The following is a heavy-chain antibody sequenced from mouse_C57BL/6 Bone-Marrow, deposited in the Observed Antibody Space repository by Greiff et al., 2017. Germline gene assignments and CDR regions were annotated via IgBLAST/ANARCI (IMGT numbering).Heavy chain of an antibody. J-gene: IGHJ1*03. CDR1: GFTFSDYG. Sequence: EVKLMESGGGLVKPGGSLKLSCAASGFTFSDYGMHWVRQAPEKGLEWVAYISSGSSTIYYADTVKGRFTISRDNAKNTLFLQMTSLRSEDTAMYYCANDYYGSSLHWYFDVWGTGTTVTVSS. CDR2: ISSGSSTI. CDR3: ANDYYGSSLHWYFDV. D-gene: IGHD1-1*01. V-gene: IGHV5-17*01.